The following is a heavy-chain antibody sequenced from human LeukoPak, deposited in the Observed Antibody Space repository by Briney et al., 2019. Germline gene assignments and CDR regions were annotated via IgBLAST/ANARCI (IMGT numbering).Heavy chain of an antibody. D-gene: IGHD1-1*01. CDR2: IYDSGST. CDR3: ARVGGTNYYYYGMDV. Sequence: PSGTLSLTCTVSGGSISSYYWSWIRQPPGKGLEWIGYIYDSGSTNYKPSLKSRVTISVDTSKTQFSLKLSSVPAADTAVYYCARVGGTNYYYYGMDVWGQGTTVTVSS. CDR1: GGSISSYY. J-gene: IGHJ6*02. V-gene: IGHV4-59*01.